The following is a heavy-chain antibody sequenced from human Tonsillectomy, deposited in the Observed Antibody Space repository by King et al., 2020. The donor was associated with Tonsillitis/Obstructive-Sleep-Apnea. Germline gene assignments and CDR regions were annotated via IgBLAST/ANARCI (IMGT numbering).Heavy chain of an antibody. Sequence: VQLPQWGAGLLKPSATLSLTCAVYGGSFSDYYWSWIRQPPGKGLEWIGEINHRGSTNYKSSLKSRVTISVDTSKNQFSLKLSSVTAADTAVYYCARVQYYGSGSYPYWYFDLWGRGTLVTVSS. D-gene: IGHD3-10*01. CDR1: GGSFSDYY. V-gene: IGHV4-34*01. J-gene: IGHJ2*01. CDR2: INHRGST. CDR3: ARVQYYGSGSYPYWYFDL.